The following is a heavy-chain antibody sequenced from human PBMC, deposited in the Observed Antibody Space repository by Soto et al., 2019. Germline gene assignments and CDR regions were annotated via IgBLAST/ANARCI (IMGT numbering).Heavy chain of an antibody. CDR3: ARGWLRDPWMY. CDR2: ISDSSTYI. CDR1: GFIFSSYT. D-gene: IGHD5-12*01. J-gene: IGHJ4*02. Sequence: EVQLVESGGGLIKHGGSLRLSCTASGFIFSSYTMNWVRQAPGKGLEWVSSISDSSTYIYYADSLKGRFTISRDNAYNSLYLQMNSLRAEDTAVYYCARGWLRDPWMYWGQGTLVTVSS. V-gene: IGHV3-21*01.